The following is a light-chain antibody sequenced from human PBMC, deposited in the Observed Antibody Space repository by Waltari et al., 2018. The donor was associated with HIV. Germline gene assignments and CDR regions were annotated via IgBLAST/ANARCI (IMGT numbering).Light chain of an antibody. CDR2: EVS. Sequence: QSALTQPASVSGSPGQSITISCTGTSSDVGGYNYVSWYQQHPGKAPKLMIYEVSNRPSGVSNRFSGSKSGNTASLTISRLQADDEADYYCSSYTSSNTLVVFGGGTKLTVL. J-gene: IGLJ2*01. CDR1: SSDVGGYNY. CDR3: SSYTSSNTLVV. V-gene: IGLV2-14*01.